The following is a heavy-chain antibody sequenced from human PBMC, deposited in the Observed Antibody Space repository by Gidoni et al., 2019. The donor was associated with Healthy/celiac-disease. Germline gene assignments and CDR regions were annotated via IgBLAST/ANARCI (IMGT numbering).Heavy chain of an antibody. CDR3: AKDGYDFWSAGWFDP. Sequence: EVQLVESGGGLVQPGGSLRLSWSASGFTFSSYAMSWVRQAPGKGLEWVSAISGSGGSTYYADSVKGRFTISRDNSKNTLDLQMNSLRAEDTAVYYCAKDGYDFWSAGWFDPWGQGTLVTVSS. J-gene: IGHJ5*02. CDR1: GFTFSSYA. D-gene: IGHD3-3*01. V-gene: IGHV3-23*04. CDR2: ISGSGGST.